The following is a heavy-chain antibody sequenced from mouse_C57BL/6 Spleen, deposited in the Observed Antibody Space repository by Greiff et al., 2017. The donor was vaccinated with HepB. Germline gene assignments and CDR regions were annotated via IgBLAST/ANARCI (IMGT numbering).Heavy chain of an antibody. CDR2: ISDGGSYT. CDR3: ARDSFSTMVTTWYFDY. CDR1: GFTFSSYA. J-gene: IGHJ2*01. Sequence: EVQLVESGGGLVKPGGSLKLSCAASGFTFSSYAMSWVRQTPEKRLEWVATISDGGSYTYYPDNVKGRFTISRDNAKNNLYLQMSHLKSEDTAMYYCARDSFSTMVTTWYFDYWGQGTTLTVSS. V-gene: IGHV5-4*01. D-gene: IGHD2-1*01.